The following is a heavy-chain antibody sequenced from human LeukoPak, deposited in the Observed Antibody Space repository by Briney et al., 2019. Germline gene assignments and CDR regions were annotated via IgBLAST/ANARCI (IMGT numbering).Heavy chain of an antibody. V-gene: IGHV3-21*01. CDR1: GFTFSSYS. D-gene: IGHD2-2*01. CDR3: ARDGAYCSSTSCYWDNWFDP. CDR2: ISSSSSYI. Sequence: GGSLRLSCAASGFTFSSYSMNWVRQAPGKGLEWVSSISSSSSYIYYADSVKGRFTISRDNAKNSLYLQMNSLRAEDTAVYYCARDGAYCSSTSCYWDNWFDPWGQGTLVTVSS. J-gene: IGHJ5*02.